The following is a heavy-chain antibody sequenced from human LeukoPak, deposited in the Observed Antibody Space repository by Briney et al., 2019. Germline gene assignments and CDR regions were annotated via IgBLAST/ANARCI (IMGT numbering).Heavy chain of an antibody. J-gene: IGHJ4*02. CDR1: GFFFTIYT. CDR3: VKDFGRIRGTPDS. Sequence: PGGSLRLSCSASGFFFTIYTMYWVRQAPGKGPEYVSTISGSGNGFSIYYADSVKGRFTISRDDSKSILYLQVNGLRGDDTAVYYCVKDFGRIRGTPDSWGQGTLVTVSS. CDR2: ISGSGNGFSI. V-gene: IGHV3-64D*06. D-gene: IGHD1-26*01.